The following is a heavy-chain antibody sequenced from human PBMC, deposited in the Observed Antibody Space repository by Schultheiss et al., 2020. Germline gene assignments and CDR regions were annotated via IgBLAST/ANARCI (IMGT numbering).Heavy chain of an antibody. CDR3: ARDVGAAPSPKYYCDY. CDR1: GGTFSSYA. J-gene: IGHJ4*02. V-gene: IGHV1-2*02. D-gene: IGHD3-3*01. CDR2: INPNSGGT. Sequence: ASVKVSCKASGGTFSSYAISWVRQAPGQGLEWMGWINPNSGGTNYAQKFQGRVTMTRDTSISTAYMELSRLRSDDTAVYYCARDVGAAPSPKYYCDYWGQGPLGTVSS.